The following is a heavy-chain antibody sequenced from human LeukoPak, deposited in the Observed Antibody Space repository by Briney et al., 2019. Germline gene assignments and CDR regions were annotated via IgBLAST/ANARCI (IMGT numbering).Heavy chain of an antibody. CDR3: ARHHYYDSSALFDP. D-gene: IGHD3-22*01. V-gene: IGHV4-39*01. Sequence: SETLSLTCTVSGGSISSSSYYWGWIRQPPGKGLQWIGSIFYSGSSYYNPSLKSRLTISLDTSKNQFSLRLSSVTAADTAVYYCARHHYYDSSALFDPWGQGTLVTVSS. J-gene: IGHJ5*02. CDR2: IFYSGSS. CDR1: GGSISSSSYY.